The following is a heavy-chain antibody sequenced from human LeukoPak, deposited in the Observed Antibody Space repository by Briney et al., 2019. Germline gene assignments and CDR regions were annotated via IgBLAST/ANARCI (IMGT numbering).Heavy chain of an antibody. CDR3: AKGRNSYDSGRCHSQNCYYGMDV. V-gene: IGHV3-23*01. Sequence: GGSLRLSCTASGFTFDNYAMIWVRQASGKGLEWVSVISGSGDVTDSADSVRGRFTISRDNSKNTLYLEMSSLRVEDTAVYHCAKGRNSYDSGRCHSQNCYYGMDVWGQGTTVIVSS. J-gene: IGHJ6*02. CDR2: ISGSGDVT. D-gene: IGHD3-10*01. CDR1: GFTFDNYA.